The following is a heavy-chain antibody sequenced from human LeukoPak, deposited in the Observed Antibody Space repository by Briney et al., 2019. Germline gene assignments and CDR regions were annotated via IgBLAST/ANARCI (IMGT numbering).Heavy chain of an antibody. CDR1: GYSFTSYD. CDR3: AGTYDSGSGAFDY. D-gene: IGHD3-10*01. CDR2: VNPKTGNT. Sequence: GASVKVSCYASGYSFTSYDINWVRQAPGQGREWMGWVNPKTGNTGYKQKFQASVTITRDTSISAAYMELSSLTSDDTAVYFCAGTYDSGSGAFDYWGQGTLVTVSS. V-gene: IGHV1-8*01. J-gene: IGHJ4*02.